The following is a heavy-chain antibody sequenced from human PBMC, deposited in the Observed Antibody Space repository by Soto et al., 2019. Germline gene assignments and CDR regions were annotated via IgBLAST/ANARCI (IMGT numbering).Heavy chain of an antibody. V-gene: IGHV4-31*02. J-gene: IGHJ4*02. CDR2: EDHRGTT. CDR3: ARSFYDYIRGYSFDS. D-gene: IGHD3-16*01. Sequence: HPGGGLEWIGNEDHRGTTKYNPSLRSRLTIVGDMSKNQFSLRLISVTRADTAVYYCARSFYDYIRGYSFDSWGQATLVTVSS.